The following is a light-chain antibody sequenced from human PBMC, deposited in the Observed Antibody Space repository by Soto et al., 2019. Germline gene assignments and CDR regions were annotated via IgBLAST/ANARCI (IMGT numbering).Light chain of an antibody. CDR1: ASTIGRNY. CDR2: RNS. J-gene: IGLJ1*01. CDR3: PPWDDNLSPLYV. V-gene: IGLV1-47*01. Sequence: QSVLTQSPSASGTPGQRVTISCSGSASTIGRNYVYWYQQLPGTAPKLLIYRNSQRPSGIPDRFSGSKSGTSASLAISGLRSEAVSLYYWPPWDDNLSPLYVFVPAPKITVL.